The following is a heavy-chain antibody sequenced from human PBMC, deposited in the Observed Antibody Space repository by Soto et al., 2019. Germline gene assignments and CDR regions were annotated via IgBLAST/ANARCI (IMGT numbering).Heavy chain of an antibody. D-gene: IGHD2-2*01. Sequence: GGSLRLSCTVSGFAFNNYGINWVRPAPGKGLEWVSSISKSDYTYYSDSVKGRFAISRDNAKSSVSLQMNTLRVEDTAVYYCAREDSIIVPAVSDFWGQGTLVTVSS. CDR2: ISKSDYT. J-gene: IGHJ4*02. CDR1: GFAFNNYG. CDR3: AREDSIIVPAVSDF. V-gene: IGHV3-21*01.